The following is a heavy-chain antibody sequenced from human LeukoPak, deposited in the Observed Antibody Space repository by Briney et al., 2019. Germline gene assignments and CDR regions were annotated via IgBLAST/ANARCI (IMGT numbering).Heavy chain of an antibody. D-gene: IGHD4-23*01. J-gene: IGHJ3*02. Sequence: GESLKISCKGSGYRFTSYWIGWVRQMPGKGLEWMGIIYPGDSDTSYSPSCQGQVTISADKSISTAYLQWSSLKASDTAMYYCARTRWVVTGDAFDIWGQGTMVTVSS. CDR2: IYPGDSDT. V-gene: IGHV5-51*01. CDR1: GYRFTSYW. CDR3: ARTRWVVTGDAFDI.